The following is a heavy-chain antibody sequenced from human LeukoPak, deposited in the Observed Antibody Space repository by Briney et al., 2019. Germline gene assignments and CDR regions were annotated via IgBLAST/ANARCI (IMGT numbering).Heavy chain of an antibody. Sequence: PSETLSLTCAVYGGSFSGYYWSWIRQPPGKGLEWIGGINHSGSTNYNPSLKSRVTISVDTSKNQFSLKLSSVTAADTAVYYCARRSVVVTASVWFDPWGQGTLVTVSS. V-gene: IGHV4-34*01. D-gene: IGHD2-21*02. J-gene: IGHJ5*02. CDR1: GGSFSGYY. CDR2: INHSGST. CDR3: ARRSVVVTASVWFDP.